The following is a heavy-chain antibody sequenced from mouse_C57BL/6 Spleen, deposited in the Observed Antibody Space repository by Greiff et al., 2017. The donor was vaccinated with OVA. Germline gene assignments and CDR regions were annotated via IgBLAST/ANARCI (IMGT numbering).Heavy chain of an antibody. V-gene: IGHV3-6*01. D-gene: IGHD2-3*01. Sequence: DVKLVESGPGLVKPSKSLSLTCSVTGYSITSGYYWNWIRQFPGNKLEWMGYISYDGSNNYNPSLKNRISITRDTSKNQFFLKLNSVTTEDTATYYCAREGVYDGYFDYWGQGTTLTVSS. CDR1: GYSITSGYY. J-gene: IGHJ2*01. CDR2: ISYDGSN. CDR3: AREGVYDGYFDY.